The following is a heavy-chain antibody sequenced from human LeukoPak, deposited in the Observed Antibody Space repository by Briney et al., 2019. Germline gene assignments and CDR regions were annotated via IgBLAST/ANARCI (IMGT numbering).Heavy chain of an antibody. J-gene: IGHJ5*02. Sequence: ASVKVSCKASGYTFTSYYMHWVRQAPGQGLGWMGIINPSGGSTSYAQKFQGRVTMTRDTSTSTVYMELSSLRSEDTAVYYCARVSYCSSTSCPNWFDPWGQGTLVTVS. CDR3: ARVSYCSSTSCPNWFDP. V-gene: IGHV1-46*01. CDR1: GYTFTSYY. D-gene: IGHD2-2*01. CDR2: INPSGGST.